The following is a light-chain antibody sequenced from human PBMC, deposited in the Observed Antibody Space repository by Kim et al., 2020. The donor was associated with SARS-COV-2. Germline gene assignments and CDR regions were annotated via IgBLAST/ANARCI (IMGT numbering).Light chain of an antibody. Sequence: LSPGERATLSCRASHSLSSNSLVWYQRKPGQAPRVLIYAATTRATGIPDRFGGSGSGTDFTLTISGLEPEDFAVYYCQQYGSSPYTFGQGTKLEI. V-gene: IGKV3-20*01. CDR2: AAT. CDR3: QQYGSSPYT. CDR1: HSLSSNS. J-gene: IGKJ2*01.